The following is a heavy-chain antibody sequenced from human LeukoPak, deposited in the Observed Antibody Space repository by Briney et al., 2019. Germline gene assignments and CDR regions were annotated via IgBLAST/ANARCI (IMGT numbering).Heavy chain of an antibody. CDR2: IYPGDSDT. D-gene: IGHD6-13*01. CDR1: GYSFTSYW. Sequence: GESLKISCKGSGYSFTSYWIGWVRQMPGKGLGWMGIIYPGDSDTRYSPSFQGQVTISADKSISTAYLQWSSLRASDTAMYYCARQESSSWYVTDYWGQGTLVTVSS. CDR3: ARQESSSWYVTDY. V-gene: IGHV5-51*01. J-gene: IGHJ4*02.